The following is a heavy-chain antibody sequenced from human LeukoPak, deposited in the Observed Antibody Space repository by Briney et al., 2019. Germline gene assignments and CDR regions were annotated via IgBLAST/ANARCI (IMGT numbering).Heavy chain of an antibody. D-gene: IGHD1-1*01. V-gene: IGHV3-74*01. CDR1: GFTFSSHW. Sequence: GGSLRLSCAASGFTFSSHWLNWVRQAPGKGLVWVSRIDDGGRSTAYADSVKGRFTISRDNARNTLDLQMTSLRVEDTAVYYCARVLGVTTGYNAIDVWGQGTMVTVSS. CDR2: IDDGGRST. J-gene: IGHJ3*01. CDR3: ARVLGVTTGYNAIDV.